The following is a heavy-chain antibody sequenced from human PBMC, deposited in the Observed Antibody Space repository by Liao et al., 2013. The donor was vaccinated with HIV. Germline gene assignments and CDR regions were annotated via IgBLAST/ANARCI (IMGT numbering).Heavy chain of an antibody. Sequence: QLQLQESGPGLVKPSETLSLTCTVSGGAISTSNYYWGWIRQPPGKGLEWIGSIYYIGDTYYNPSLKARVTISLDTSKNHFSLRLSSVTAADTAVYYCARGYDRSGYAMLYYFDFWGQGTLVTVSS. D-gene: IGHD3-22*01. CDR3: ARGYDRSGYAMLYYFDF. CDR1: GGAISTSNYY. J-gene: IGHJ4*02. CDR2: IYYIGDT. V-gene: IGHV4-39*02.